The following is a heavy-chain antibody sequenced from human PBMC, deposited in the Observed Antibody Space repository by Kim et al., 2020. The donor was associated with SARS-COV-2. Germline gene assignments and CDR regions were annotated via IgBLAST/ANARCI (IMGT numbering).Heavy chain of an antibody. V-gene: IGHV4-34*01. Sequence: SETLSLTCAVYGGSFSGYYWSWIRQPPGKGLEWIGEINHSGSTNYNPSLKSRVTISVDTSKNQFSLKLSSVTAADTAVYYCARALGSSSRFDYWGQGTLVTVSS. CDR1: GGSFSGYY. J-gene: IGHJ4*02. CDR2: INHSGST. CDR3: ARALGSSSRFDY. D-gene: IGHD6-6*01.